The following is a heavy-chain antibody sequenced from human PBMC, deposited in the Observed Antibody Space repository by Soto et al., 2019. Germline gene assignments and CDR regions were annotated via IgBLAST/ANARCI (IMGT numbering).Heavy chain of an antibody. CDR2: IKSKTDGGAT. CDR3: TADFTLFAAAADF. Sequence: EVQLVESGGGLVKPGGSLRLSCVASGFTFSNAWMSWVRQAPGKGLQWVGHIKSKTDGGATDFAAPVKGRFTISRDDSKNTLYLQMNSLKTEDTGVYYYTADFTLFAAAADFWGQGTLVTVSS. D-gene: IGHD3-3*01. CDR1: GFTFSNAW. J-gene: IGHJ4*02. V-gene: IGHV3-15*01.